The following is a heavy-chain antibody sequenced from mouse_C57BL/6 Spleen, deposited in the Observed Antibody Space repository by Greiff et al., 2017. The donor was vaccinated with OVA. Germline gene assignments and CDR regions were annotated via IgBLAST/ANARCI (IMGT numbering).Heavy chain of an antibody. V-gene: IGHV5-16*01. CDR1: GFTFSDYY. CDR2: INYDGSST. J-gene: IGHJ3*01. CDR3: ARIGGSSFWFAY. Sequence: DVMLVESEGGLVQPGSSMKLSCTASGFTFSDYYMAWVRQVPEKGLEWVANINYDGSSTYYLDSLKSRFIISRDNAKNILYLQMSSLKSEDTATYYCARIGGSSFWFAYWGQGTLVTVSA. D-gene: IGHD1-1*01.